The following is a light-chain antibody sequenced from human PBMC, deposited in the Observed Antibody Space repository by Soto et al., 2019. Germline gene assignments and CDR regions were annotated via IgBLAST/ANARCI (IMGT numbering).Light chain of an antibody. J-gene: IGLJ1*01. CDR3: CSYAGSYSFYV. V-gene: IGLV2-11*01. CDR2: DVY. Sequence: QSALTQPRSVSGSPGQSVTISCTGTTSDVGGYNYVSWYQQHPGKAPKLIIYDVYTRPSGVPDRFSGSKSGNKASLTISGLQAEDEAVYYCCSYAGSYSFYVFGGGTKVTVL. CDR1: TSDVGGYNY.